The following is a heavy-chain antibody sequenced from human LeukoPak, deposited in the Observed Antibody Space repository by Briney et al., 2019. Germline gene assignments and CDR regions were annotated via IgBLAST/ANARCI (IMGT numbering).Heavy chain of an antibody. CDR1: AFTFSSYG. J-gene: IGHJ4*02. D-gene: IGHD6-13*01. CDR3: ARDRSSSWSHFDY. Sequence: PGGSLRLSCVASAFTFSSYGINWVRQAPGKGLEWVAVIWHDGNSKYYADSVKGRFTISRDNSKNTLYLQMNSLRVGDTAVYYCARDRSSSWSHFDYWGQGTLVTVSS. V-gene: IGHV3-33*01. CDR2: IWHDGNSK.